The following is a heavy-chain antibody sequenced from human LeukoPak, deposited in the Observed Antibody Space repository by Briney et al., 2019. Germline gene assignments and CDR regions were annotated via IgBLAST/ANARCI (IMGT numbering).Heavy chain of an antibody. CDR2: ISSNGGST. D-gene: IGHD3-3*01. CDR3: ARDAAPVGVSYYFDY. Sequence: GGSLRLSCAASGFTFSSYAMHWVRQAPGKGLEYVSAISSNGGSTYYANSVKGRFTISRDNSKNTLYLQTGSLRAEDMVVYCCARDAAPVGVSYYFDYWGQGTLVTVSS. CDR1: GFTFSSYA. V-gene: IGHV3-64*01. J-gene: IGHJ4*02.